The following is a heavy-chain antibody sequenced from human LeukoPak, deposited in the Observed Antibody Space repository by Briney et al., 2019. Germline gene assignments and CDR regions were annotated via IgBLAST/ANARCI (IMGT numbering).Heavy chain of an antibody. CDR2: INHSGST. J-gene: IGHJ6*03. D-gene: IGHD2-2*01. CDR1: GGSFSGYY. Sequence: ETLSLTCAVYGGSFSGYYWSWIRQPPGKGLEWIGEINHSGSTNYNPSLKSRVTISVDTSKNQFSLKLSSVTAADTAVYYCARDRSGDCSSTSCYHTYYYYYMDVWGKGTTVTISS. CDR3: ARDRSGDCSSTSCYHTYYYYYMDV. V-gene: IGHV4-34*01.